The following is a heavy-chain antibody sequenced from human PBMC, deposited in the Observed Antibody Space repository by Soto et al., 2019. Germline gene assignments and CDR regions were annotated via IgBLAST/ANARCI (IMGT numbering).Heavy chain of an antibody. CDR1: GFTFSNYW. D-gene: IGHD3-3*01. Sequence: EVQVVESGGALVQPGGSLRLSCAASGFTFSNYWMHWVRQVPGEGLVWVSSINNDGSRTWYADSVRGRIAMSRDNARNLVYFQMNSLRAEDTAVYYCGTTLEYWGQGALVTVSS. CDR3: GTTLEY. J-gene: IGHJ4*02. V-gene: IGHV3-74*02. CDR2: INNDGSRT.